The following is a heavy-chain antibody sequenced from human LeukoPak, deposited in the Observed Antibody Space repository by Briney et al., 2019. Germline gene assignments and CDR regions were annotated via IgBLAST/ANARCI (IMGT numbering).Heavy chain of an antibody. J-gene: IGHJ4*02. Sequence: PGGSLRLSCAASGFTFSGSSLNCVRQAPGKGLEWVSSISGSSTYIDYADSVKGRFTISRDNAKNALYLQMHSPRAEDTAVYYNARDRISGSNFYFWGQGTLVTVSS. CDR3: ARDRISGSNFYF. D-gene: IGHD1-26*01. CDR1: GFTFSGSS. V-gene: IGHV3-21*04. CDR2: ISGSSTYI.